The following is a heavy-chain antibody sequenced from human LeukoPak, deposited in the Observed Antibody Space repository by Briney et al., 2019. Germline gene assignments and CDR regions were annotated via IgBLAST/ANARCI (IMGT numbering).Heavy chain of an antibody. CDR2: IYYGGTT. CDR3: ARRGLAVAAH. J-gene: IGHJ4*02. D-gene: IGHD6-19*01. V-gene: IGHV4-39*01. Sequence: SDTLSLTCTVSDGSVSSINYDWAWIRQPPGKGLEWIGSIYYGGTTYYSPSLKSRVTISADSSKNQFSLRLTSVTAADTAVYYCARRGLAVAAHWGQGSLVTVSS. CDR1: DGSVSSINYD.